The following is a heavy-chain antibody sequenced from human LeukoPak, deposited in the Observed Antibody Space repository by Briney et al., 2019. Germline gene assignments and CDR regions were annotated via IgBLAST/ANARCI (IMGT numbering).Heavy chain of an antibody. J-gene: IGHJ5*02. D-gene: IGHD2-15*01. CDR1: GGSSSSSNW. Sequence: PSGTLSLTCAVSGGSSSSSNWWSWVRQPPGKGLEWIGEIHHGGSTNYHTSLKSRVTISIDKSKNQFSLKLTSVTAADTAVYYCAKGGGAFDRWGRGSLVTVSS. V-gene: IGHV4-4*02. CDR3: AKGGGAFDR. CDR2: IHHGGST.